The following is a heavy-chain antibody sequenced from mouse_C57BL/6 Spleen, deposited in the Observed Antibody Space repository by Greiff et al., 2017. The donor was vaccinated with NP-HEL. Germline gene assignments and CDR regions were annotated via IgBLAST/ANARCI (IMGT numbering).Heavy chain of an antibody. V-gene: IGHV14-2*01. D-gene: IGHD2-4*01. J-gene: IGHJ3*01. Sequence: EVKPQESGAELVKPGASVKLSCTASGFNIKDYYMHWVMQRTEQGLEWIGRIDPEDGETKYAPKFQGKATITADTSSNTAYLPLSSLTSEDTAVYYFASGLRRGFAYWGQGTLVTVSA. CDR1: GFNIKDYY. CDR3: ASGLRRGFAY. CDR2: IDPEDGET.